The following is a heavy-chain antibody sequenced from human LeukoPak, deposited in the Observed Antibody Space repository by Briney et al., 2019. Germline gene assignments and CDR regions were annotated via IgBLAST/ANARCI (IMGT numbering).Heavy chain of an antibody. V-gene: IGHV1-18*01. CDR2: ISAYNGNT. D-gene: IGHD3-10*01. CDR3: ARDKLMVRGVLRGVDY. CDR1: GYTFSTYG. Sequence: AASVKVSCKASGYTFSTYGISWVRQAPGQGLEWMGWISAYNGNTNYAQKLQGRVTMTTDTSTSTAYMELRSLRSDVTAVYYCARDKLMVRGVLRGVDYWGQGTLVTVSS. J-gene: IGHJ4*02.